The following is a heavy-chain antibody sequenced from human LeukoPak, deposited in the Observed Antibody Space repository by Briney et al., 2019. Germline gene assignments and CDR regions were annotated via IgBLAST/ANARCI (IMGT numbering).Heavy chain of an antibody. V-gene: IGHV3-21*06. CDR3: ARDVSGDGYNKFDY. CDR1: GFAFNKYI. CDR2: ISTGSRHI. D-gene: IGHD5-24*01. J-gene: IGHJ4*02. Sequence: PGGSLRLSCAASGFAFNKYIMNWVRQAPGKGLELVSSISTGSRHIYYAASVKGRFTISRDDAKNSVYLQMNGLRAKDTAVYYCARDVSGDGYNKFDYWGQGTLVTVSP.